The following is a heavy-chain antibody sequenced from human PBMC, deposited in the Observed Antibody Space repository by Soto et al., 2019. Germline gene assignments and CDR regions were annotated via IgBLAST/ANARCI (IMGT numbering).Heavy chain of an antibody. D-gene: IGHD3-3*02. CDR1: GFTFSSYG. CDR3: ARDADPVGFFVDYRDV. J-gene: IGHJ6*03. Sequence: GGSLRLSCAASGFTFSSYGMHWVRQAPGKGLEWVAVIWYDGSNKYYADYVKGRFTISRDNSKNTLYLQMNSLRAEDTVVYYGARDADPVGFFVDYRDVWGKGTTVTVS. CDR2: IWYDGSNK. V-gene: IGHV3-33*01.